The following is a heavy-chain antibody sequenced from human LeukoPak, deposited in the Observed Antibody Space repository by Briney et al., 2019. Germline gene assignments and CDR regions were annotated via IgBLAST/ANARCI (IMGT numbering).Heavy chain of an antibody. V-gene: IGHV4-34*01. D-gene: IGHD4-17*01. Sequence: SETLSLTCAVSGVSFNDYYWSWVRQTPGKGLEWIGEINHSGYTNDSPSLKSRVTISIDTSRKQFSLNLRSVTVADTGIYYCTRMTTGHDYWGQGTLFTVSS. J-gene: IGHJ4*02. CDR1: GVSFNDYY. CDR2: INHSGYT. CDR3: TRMTTGHDY.